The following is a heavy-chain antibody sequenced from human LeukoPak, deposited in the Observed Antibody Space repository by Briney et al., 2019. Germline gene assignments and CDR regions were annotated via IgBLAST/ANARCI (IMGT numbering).Heavy chain of an antibody. V-gene: IGHV1-69*04. CDR2: IIPILGIA. CDR3: ARANSVVGGYPPYYYYGMDV. Sequence: SVKVSCRASGGTFSSYAISWVRQAPGQGLEWMGRIIPILGIANYAQKFQGRVTITADKSTSTAYVELSSLRSEDTAVYYCARANSVVGGYPPYYYYGMDVWGQGTTVTVSS. D-gene: IGHD3-16*01. CDR1: GGTFSSYA. J-gene: IGHJ6*02.